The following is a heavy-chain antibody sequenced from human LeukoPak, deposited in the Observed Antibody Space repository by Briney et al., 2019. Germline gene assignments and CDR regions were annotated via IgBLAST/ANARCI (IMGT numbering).Heavy chain of an antibody. CDR3: ARVGSNWYWLDP. Sequence: NSGGSLRLSCAASGFTFSDYYMTWIRQAPRKGPEWISYIADSGTTMYYADSVKGRFTISRDNAKNSLYLQMNSLRVEDTAMYYCARVGSNWYWLDPWGQGTLVSVSS. V-gene: IGHV3-11*01. CDR1: GFTFSDYY. CDR2: IADSGTTM. D-gene: IGHD6-13*01. J-gene: IGHJ5*02.